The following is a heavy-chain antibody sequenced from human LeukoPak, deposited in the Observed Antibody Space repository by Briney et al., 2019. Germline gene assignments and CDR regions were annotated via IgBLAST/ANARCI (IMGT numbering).Heavy chain of an antibody. V-gene: IGHV1-69*02. J-gene: IGHJ2*01. Sequence: SVKVSCKASGGTFSSYTISWVRQAPGQGLEWMGRIIPILGIANYAQKFQGRVTIIADKSTSTAYMELSSLRSEDTAVYYRARTRDYGNWYFDLWGRGTLVTVSS. CDR3: ARTRDYGNWYFDL. CDR1: GGTFSSYT. CDR2: IIPILGIA. D-gene: IGHD4-17*01.